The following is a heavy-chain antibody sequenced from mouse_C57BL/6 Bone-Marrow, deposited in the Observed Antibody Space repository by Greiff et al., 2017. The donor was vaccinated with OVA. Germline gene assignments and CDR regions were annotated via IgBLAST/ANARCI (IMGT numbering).Heavy chain of an antibody. V-gene: IGHV1-19*01. J-gene: IGHJ4*01. CDR2: INPYNGGT. CDR3: ARGGRQLRLPSYDAMDY. CDR1: GYTFTDYY. D-gene: IGHD3-2*02. Sequence: VQLQQSGPVLVKPGASVKMSCKASGYTFTDYYMNWVKQSPGKSLEWIGVINPYNGGTSYNQKFKGKATLTVDKSSSTAYMELNSLTSEDSAVYYGARGGRQLRLPSYDAMDYWGQGTSVTVSS.